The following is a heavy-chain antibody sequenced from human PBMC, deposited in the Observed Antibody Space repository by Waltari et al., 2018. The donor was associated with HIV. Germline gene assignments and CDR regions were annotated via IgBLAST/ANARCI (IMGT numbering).Heavy chain of an antibody. D-gene: IGHD2-2*02. CDR3: ARVPATAIRNFDY. V-gene: IGHV3-21*01. CDR2: ISSSSSYI. CDR1: GFTFSSYS. J-gene: IGHJ4*02. Sequence: EVQLVESGGGLVKPGGSLRLSCAASGFTFSSYSMNWVRQAPGKGLEWVSSISSSSSYIYYADSVKGRFTISRDNAKNSLYLQMNSLRAEDTAVYYCARVPATAIRNFDYWGQGTLVTVSS.